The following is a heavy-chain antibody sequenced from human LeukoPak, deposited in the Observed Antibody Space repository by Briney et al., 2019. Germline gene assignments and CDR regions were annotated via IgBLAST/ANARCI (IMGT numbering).Heavy chain of an antibody. CDR3: ARHSSSSEFDY. CDR1: GFTVSSNY. Sequence: GGSLRLSCAASGFTVSSNYMSWVRQAPGKGLEWVSVIYSGGITYYADSVKGRFTISRDNSKNTLYLQMNSMRAEDTAVYYCARHSSSSEFDYWGQGTLVTVSS. CDR2: IYSGGIT. V-gene: IGHV3-66*02. J-gene: IGHJ4*02. D-gene: IGHD6-6*01.